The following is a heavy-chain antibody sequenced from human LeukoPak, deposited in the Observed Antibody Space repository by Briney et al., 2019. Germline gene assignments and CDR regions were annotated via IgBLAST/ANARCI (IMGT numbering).Heavy chain of an antibody. CDR1: GGTLSSYA. V-gene: IGHV1-69*06. J-gene: IGHJ6*02. CDR2: IIPIFGTA. D-gene: IGHD6-13*01. Sequence: GASVKVSCKASGGTLSSYAISWVRQAPGQGLEWMGGIIPIFGTANYAQKFQGRVTITADKSTSTAYMELSSLRSEDTAVYYCALALARAAAGPFYYYYGMDVWGQGTTVTVSS. CDR3: ALALARAAAGPFYYYYGMDV.